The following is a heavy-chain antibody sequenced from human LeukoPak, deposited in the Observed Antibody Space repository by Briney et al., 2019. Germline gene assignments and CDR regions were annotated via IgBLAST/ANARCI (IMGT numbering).Heavy chain of an antibody. J-gene: IGHJ3*02. D-gene: IGHD3-22*01. CDR2: ISGSGGST. CDR3: ANYHDRPLDAFDI. V-gene: IGHV3-23*01. Sequence: GGSLRLSCAASGFTFSSYAMSWVRQAPGKGLEWVSAISGSGGSTYYADSVKGRFTISRDNSKNTLYLQMNSLRAEDTAVYYCANYHDRPLDAFDIWGQGTMVTVSS. CDR1: GFTFSSYA.